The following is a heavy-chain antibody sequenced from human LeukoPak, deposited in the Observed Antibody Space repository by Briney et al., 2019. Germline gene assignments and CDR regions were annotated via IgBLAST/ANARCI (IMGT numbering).Heavy chain of an antibody. V-gene: IGHV1-69*13. CDR3: ARISLGAIWGYYYGMDV. CDR1: GGTFSSYS. CDR2: IIPIFDTA. Sequence: SVKVSCTASGGTFSSYSISWVRQAPGQGLEWMGGIIPIFDTADYAQKFQGRVTITADESTSTAYMELSSLRSEDTAVFYCARISLGAIWGYYYGMDVWGQGTTVTVSS. J-gene: IGHJ6*02. D-gene: IGHD1-26*01.